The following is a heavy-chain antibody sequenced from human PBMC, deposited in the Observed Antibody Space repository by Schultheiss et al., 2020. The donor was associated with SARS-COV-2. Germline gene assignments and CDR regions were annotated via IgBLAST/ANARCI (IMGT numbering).Heavy chain of an antibody. J-gene: IGHJ4*02. CDR1: GFTFSSYS. Sequence: GGSLRLSCAASGFTFSSYSMNWVRQAPGKGLEWVAVISYDGSNKYYADSVKGRFTISRDNAKNSLYLQMNSLKTEDTAVYYCTTVIPMARGVPDYWGQGTLVTVSS. CDR2: ISYDGSNK. D-gene: IGHD3-10*01. CDR3: TTVIPMARGVPDY. V-gene: IGHV3-30*03.